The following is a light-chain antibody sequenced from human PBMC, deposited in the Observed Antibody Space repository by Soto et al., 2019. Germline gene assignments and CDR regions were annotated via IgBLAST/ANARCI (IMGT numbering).Light chain of an antibody. Sequence: EIVLTQSPGTLSLSPGERATLACRASQSVSSSYLAWYQQQPGQAPRLLIYGASSRATGIPDRFSGSGSGTDFTLTISRLEPEAFAMYYCQQQSDSVTFGPGTKVDIK. CDR3: QQQSDSVT. J-gene: IGKJ3*01. CDR2: GAS. CDR1: QSVSSSY. V-gene: IGKV3-20*01.